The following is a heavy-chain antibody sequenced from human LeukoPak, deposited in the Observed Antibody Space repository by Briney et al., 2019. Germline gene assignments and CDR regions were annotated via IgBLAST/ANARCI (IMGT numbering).Heavy chain of an antibody. CDR2: INPSGGST. Sequence: ASVKVSCKASGYTFTSYYMHWVRQAPGQGLEWMGIINPSGGSTSYAQKFQGRVTMTRDTSTSTVYLELSSLRSEDTAVYYCARDKVEQLSHAPNWFDPWGQGTLVTVSS. V-gene: IGHV1-46*01. CDR3: ARDKVEQLSHAPNWFDP. J-gene: IGHJ5*02. D-gene: IGHD6-6*01. CDR1: GYTFTSYY.